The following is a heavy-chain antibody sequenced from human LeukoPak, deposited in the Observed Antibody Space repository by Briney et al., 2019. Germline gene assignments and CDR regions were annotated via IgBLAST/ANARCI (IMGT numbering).Heavy chain of an antibody. CDR1: GGTFSSYA. J-gene: IGHJ2*01. V-gene: IGHV1-69*05. D-gene: IGHD6-6*01. CDR2: IIPIFGTA. Sequence: GASVKVSCKASGGTFSSYAISWVRQAPGQGLEWMGRIIPIFGTANYAQKFQGRVTITTDESTSTAYMELSSLRSEDTAVYYCARGIAARPSEWYFDLWGRGTLVTVSS. CDR3: ARGIAARPSEWYFDL.